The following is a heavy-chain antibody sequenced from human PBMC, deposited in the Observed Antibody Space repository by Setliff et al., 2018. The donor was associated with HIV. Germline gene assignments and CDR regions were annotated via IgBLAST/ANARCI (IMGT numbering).Heavy chain of an antibody. CDR3: ARGGTSSNWFDP. D-gene: IGHD1-26*01. CDR2: IYNSEMI. V-gene: IGHV4-59*01. CDR1: GASISSDT. Sequence: SETLSLTCIVSGASISSDTWSWIRQPPGKGLQWIGFIYNSEMINYNPSLKSRVSMSLDTSKNQFSLKLTSVTAADTAVYYCARGGTSSNWFDPWGQGTLVTAPQ. J-gene: IGHJ5*02.